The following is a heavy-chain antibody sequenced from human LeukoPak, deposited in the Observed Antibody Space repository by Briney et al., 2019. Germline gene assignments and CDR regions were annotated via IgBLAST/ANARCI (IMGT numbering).Heavy chain of an antibody. Sequence: SVKVSCKASGGTFSSYAISWVRQAPGQGLEWMGRIIPILGIANYAQKFQGRVTITADKSTSTAYMELSSLRSEDTAVYYCARSSSRSYAFDIWGQGTMVTVSS. CDR1: GGTFSSYA. D-gene: IGHD5/OR15-5a*01. CDR3: ARSSSRSYAFDI. CDR2: IIPILGIA. J-gene: IGHJ3*02. V-gene: IGHV1-69*04.